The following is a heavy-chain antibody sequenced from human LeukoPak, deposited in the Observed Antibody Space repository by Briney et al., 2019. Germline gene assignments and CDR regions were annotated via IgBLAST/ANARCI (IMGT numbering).Heavy chain of an antibody. D-gene: IGHD3-9*01. CDR2: INPNNGDT. Sequence: ASVKVSCTSSGYTFTDYYMNWVRQAPGQGLQWMGWINPNNGDTNYAQNFQGRVTMTRDTSISTAYMELSRLRSDDTAVYYCARGEGLRYFDWLFHWGQGTLVTVSS. J-gene: IGHJ4*02. V-gene: IGHV1-2*02. CDR1: GYTFTDYY. CDR3: ARGEGLRYFDWLFH.